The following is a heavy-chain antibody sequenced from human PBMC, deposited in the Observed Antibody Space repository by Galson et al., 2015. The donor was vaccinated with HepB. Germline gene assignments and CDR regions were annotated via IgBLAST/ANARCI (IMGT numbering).Heavy chain of an antibody. CDR1: GYTFTSYY. Sequence: SVKVSCKASGYTFTSYYMHWVRQAPGLGLEWMGIINPSGGSTSYAQKLQGRVTMTRDTSTSTVYMELSSLRSEDTAVYYCARDRHGDYVFDYWGQGTLVTVSS. J-gene: IGHJ4*02. CDR3: ARDRHGDYVFDY. D-gene: IGHD4-17*01. V-gene: IGHV1-46*04. CDR2: INPSGGST.